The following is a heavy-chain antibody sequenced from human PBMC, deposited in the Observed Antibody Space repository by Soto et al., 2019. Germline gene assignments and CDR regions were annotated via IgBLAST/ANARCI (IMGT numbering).Heavy chain of an antibody. CDR1: GYTFSNYD. V-gene: IGHV1-8*01. CDR2: VNPNNGDT. D-gene: IGHD3-10*01. Sequence: QVQLVQSGAELKKPGASVKVSCKASGYTFSNYDMNGVRQATGQGPEWIGWVNPNNGDTGYAQTFQGRVTLTTDISTSTAYMELTSLRSEDTAIYYCTKVSRKGSAIDFDYWGQGPLITVSS. CDR3: TKVSRKGSAIDFDY. J-gene: IGHJ4*02.